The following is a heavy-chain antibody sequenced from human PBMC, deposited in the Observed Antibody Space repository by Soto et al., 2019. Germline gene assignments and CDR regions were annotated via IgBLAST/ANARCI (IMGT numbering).Heavy chain of an antibody. D-gene: IGHD2-15*01. CDR1: GYTFTSYD. Sequence: ASVKVSCKASGYTFTSYDINWVRQATGQGLEWMGWMNPNRGNTGYAQKFQGRVTMTRNTSISTAYMELSSLRSEDTAVYYCARVLVYCSGGSCYADDAFDIWGQGTMVTVSS. V-gene: IGHV1-8*01. CDR3: ARVLVYCSGGSCYADDAFDI. J-gene: IGHJ3*02. CDR2: MNPNRGNT.